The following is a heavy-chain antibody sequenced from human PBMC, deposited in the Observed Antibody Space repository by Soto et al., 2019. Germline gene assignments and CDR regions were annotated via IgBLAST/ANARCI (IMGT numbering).Heavy chain of an antibody. CDR2: ITGSGGSP. Sequence: GGSLRLSCAASGFTFSNYAMNWVRQAPGKGLEWVSSITGSGGSPYYADSVKGRFAISRDNSKNTVYLQMSSLRAEDTAVYYCAKTFPVDSSGYFPGDFDYWGQGTLVTVSS. CDR1: GFTFSNYA. V-gene: IGHV3-23*01. CDR3: AKTFPVDSSGYFPGDFDY. D-gene: IGHD3-22*01. J-gene: IGHJ4*02.